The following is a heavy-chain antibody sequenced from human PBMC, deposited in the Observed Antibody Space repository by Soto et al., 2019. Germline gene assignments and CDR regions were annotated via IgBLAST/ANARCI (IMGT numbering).Heavy chain of an antibody. CDR2: INAGNGNT. D-gene: IGHD5-18*01. J-gene: IGHJ6*02. V-gene: IGHV1-3*01. Sequence: ASVKVSCKASGYTFTSYAMHWVRQAPGQRLEWMGWINAGNGNTKYSQKFQGRVTITRDTSASTAYMELSSLRSEDTAVYYCARGSYGAYYYYRMDVWGQGTTVTVSS. CDR1: GYTFTSYA. CDR3: ARGSYGAYYYYRMDV.